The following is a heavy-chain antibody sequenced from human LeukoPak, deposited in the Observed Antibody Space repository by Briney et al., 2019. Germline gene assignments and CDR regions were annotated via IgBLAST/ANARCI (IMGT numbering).Heavy chain of an antibody. V-gene: IGHV4-34*01. J-gene: IGHJ4*02. CDR1: GFTFSSYA. Sequence: GSLRLSCAASGFTFSSYAMSWVRQPPGKGLEWIGEINHSGSTNYNPSLKSRVTISVDTSKNQFSLKLSSVTAADTAVYYCARGRSHYGSGSYIIWGQGALVTVSS. CDR2: INHSGST. D-gene: IGHD3-10*01. CDR3: ARGRSHYGSGSYII.